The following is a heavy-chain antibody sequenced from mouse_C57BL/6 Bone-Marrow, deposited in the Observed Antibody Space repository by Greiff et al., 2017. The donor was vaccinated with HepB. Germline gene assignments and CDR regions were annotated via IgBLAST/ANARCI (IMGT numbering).Heavy chain of an antibody. Sequence: VQLQQSGPGLVKPSQSLSLTCSVTGYSITSGYYWNWIRQFPGNKPEWMGYISYDGSNNYNPSLKNRISITRDTSKNQFFLKLNSVTTEDTATYYCASSDHYFDYWGQGTTLTVSS. CDR1: GYSITSGYY. D-gene: IGHD3-1*01. CDR3: ASSDHYFDY. V-gene: IGHV3-6*01. J-gene: IGHJ2*01. CDR2: ISYDGSN.